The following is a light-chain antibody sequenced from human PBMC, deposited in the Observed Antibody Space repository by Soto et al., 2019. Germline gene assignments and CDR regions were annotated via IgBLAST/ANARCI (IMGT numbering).Light chain of an antibody. J-gene: IGLJ2*01. CDR3: SSFGGSKV. CDR2: EVN. CDR1: SSDVGAYNY. Sequence: QSVLTQPPSASGSPGQSVTVSCTGSSSDVGAYNYVSWYQQHPGKAPKLIIFEVNKRPSGVPDRFSGSKSGNTASLTVSGLQAEDEADYYCSSFGGSKVFGGGTKLTVL. V-gene: IGLV2-8*01.